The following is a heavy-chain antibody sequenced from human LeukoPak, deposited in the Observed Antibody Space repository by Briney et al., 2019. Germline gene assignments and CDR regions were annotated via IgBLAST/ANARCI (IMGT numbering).Heavy chain of an antibody. CDR1: GGSISSYY. Sequence: SETLSLTCTVSGGSISSYYWSWIRQPPGKGLEWIGYIYYSGSTNYNPSLKSRVTISVDTSKNQFSLKLSSVTAADTAVYYCARDSGGFSFFDYWGQGTLVTVSS. D-gene: IGHD3-16*01. J-gene: IGHJ4*02. CDR3: ARDSGGFSFFDY. CDR2: IYYSGST. V-gene: IGHV4-59*01.